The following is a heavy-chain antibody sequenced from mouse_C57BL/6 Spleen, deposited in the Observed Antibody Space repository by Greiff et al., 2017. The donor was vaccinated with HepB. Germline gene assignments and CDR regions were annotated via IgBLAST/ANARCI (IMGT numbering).Heavy chain of an antibody. V-gene: IGHV1-82*01. CDR2: IYPGDGDT. J-gene: IGHJ3*01. Sequence: QVQLKESGPELVKPGASVKISCKASGYAFSSYWMNWVKQRPGKGLEWIGRIYPGDGDTNYNGKFKGKATLTADKSSSTAYMHLSSLTSEDSAVSFCASLYYYGGSAWFAYWGQGTLVTVSA. CDR1: GYAFSSYW. D-gene: IGHD1-1*01. CDR3: ASLYYYGGSAWFAY.